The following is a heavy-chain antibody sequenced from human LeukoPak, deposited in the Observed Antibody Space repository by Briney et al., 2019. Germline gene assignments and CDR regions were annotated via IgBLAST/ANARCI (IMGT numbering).Heavy chain of an antibody. CDR3: ATVRGRGTGGFDY. J-gene: IGHJ4*02. CDR1: GDSVSSNSAA. Sequence: SQTLSLTCAISGDSVSSNSAAWSWIRQSPSRGLEWLGRTYYRSKWYNDYAVSVKSRITINPDTSKNQFSLQLNSVTPEDTAVYYCATVRGRGTGGFDYWGQGTLVSVSS. CDR2: TYYRSKWYN. V-gene: IGHV6-1*01. D-gene: IGHD3/OR15-3a*01.